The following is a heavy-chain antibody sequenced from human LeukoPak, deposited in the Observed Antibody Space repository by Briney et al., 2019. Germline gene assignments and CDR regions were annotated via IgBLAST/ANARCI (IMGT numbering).Heavy chain of an antibody. Sequence: PSETLSLTCTVSGGSISSSYYYWGWIRQPPGKGLEWIGSIYYSGSTYYNPSLKSRVTISVDTSKNQFSLKLNSVTAADTAVYYCAGYGSGSYHKAFDYWGQGTLVTVSS. CDR1: GGSISSSYYY. CDR2: IYYSGST. D-gene: IGHD3-10*01. V-gene: IGHV4-39*07. CDR3: AGYGSGSYHKAFDY. J-gene: IGHJ4*02.